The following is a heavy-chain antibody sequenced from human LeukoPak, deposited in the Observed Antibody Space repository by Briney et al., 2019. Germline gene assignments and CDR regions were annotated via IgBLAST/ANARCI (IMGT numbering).Heavy chain of an antibody. V-gene: IGHV3-23*01. CDR3: AKWDFLPDILTGRTWYYGMDV. D-gene: IGHD3-9*01. Sequence: GGSLRLSCAASGFTFSSYAMSWVRQAPGKGLEWVSAISGSGGSTYYADSVKGRFTISRDNSKNTLYLQMNSLRAEDTAVYYCAKWDFLPDILTGRTWYYGMDVWGKGTTVTVSS. CDR2: ISGSGGST. CDR1: GFTFSSYA. J-gene: IGHJ6*04.